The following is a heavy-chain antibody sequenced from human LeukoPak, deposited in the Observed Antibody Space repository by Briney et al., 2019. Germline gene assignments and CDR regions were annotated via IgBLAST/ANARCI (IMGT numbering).Heavy chain of an antibody. CDR1: GFTFSSNY. CDR3: AKDAKGSMIVVVPTGWPYQFDY. D-gene: IGHD3-22*01. J-gene: IGHJ4*02. CDR2: ISGSGGRT. V-gene: IGHV3-23*01. Sequence: GGSLRLSCAASGFTFSSNYMNWVRQAPGKGLEWVSGISGSGGRTHYADSVKGRFTISRGNSKNKLYLQMNSLRADDAAVYDCAKDAKGSMIVVVPTGWPYQFDYWLEGTVLSVCS.